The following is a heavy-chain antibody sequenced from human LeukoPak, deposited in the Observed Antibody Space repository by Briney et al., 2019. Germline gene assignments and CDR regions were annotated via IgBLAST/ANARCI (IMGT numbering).Heavy chain of an antibody. D-gene: IGHD6-13*01. V-gene: IGHV3-30*02. CDR3: AKEFSSWYNY. CDR1: GFTFSSYG. CDR2: IRYDGSNK. Sequence: GGSLRLSCAASGFTFSSYGMHSVRQAPGKGLEWVAFIRYDGSNKYYADSVKGRFTISRDNSKNTLYLQMNSLRAEDTAVYYCAKEFSSWYNYWGQGTLVTVSS. J-gene: IGHJ4*02.